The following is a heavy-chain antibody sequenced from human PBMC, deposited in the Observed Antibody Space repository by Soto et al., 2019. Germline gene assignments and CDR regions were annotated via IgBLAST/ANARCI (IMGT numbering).Heavy chain of an antibody. CDR1: GYTFTSYG. Sequence: ASVKVSCKDSGYTFTSYGISWVRQAPGQGLEWMGWISAYNGNTNYAQKLQGRVTMTTDTSTSTAYMELRSLRSDDTAVYYCASRDCSGGSCYAHSITHDDAFDIWGQGTMVSV. CDR2: ISAYNGNT. V-gene: IGHV1-18*01. J-gene: IGHJ3*02. CDR3: ASRDCSGGSCYAHSITHDDAFDI. D-gene: IGHD2-15*01.